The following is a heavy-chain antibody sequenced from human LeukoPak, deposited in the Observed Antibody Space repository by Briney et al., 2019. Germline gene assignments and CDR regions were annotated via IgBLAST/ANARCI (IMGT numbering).Heavy chain of an antibody. J-gene: IGHJ4*02. CDR2: ISYDGSNK. CDR3: ARGYYDSSGFPYYFDY. CDR1: GFTFSSYA. Sequence: GGSLRLSCAASGFTFSSYAMHWVRQAPGKGLEWVAVISYDGSNKYYADSVKGRFTISRDNSKNTLYLQMNSLRAEDTAVYYCARGYYDSSGFPYYFDYWGQGTLVTVSS. D-gene: IGHD3-22*01. V-gene: IGHV3-30-3*01.